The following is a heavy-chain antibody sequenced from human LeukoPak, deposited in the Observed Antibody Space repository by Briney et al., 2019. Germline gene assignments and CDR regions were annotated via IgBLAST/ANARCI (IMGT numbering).Heavy chain of an antibody. J-gene: IGHJ4*02. D-gene: IGHD6-6*01. Sequence: GGSLRLSCAASGFNFANHAMNWVRQAPGKGLEWVSYISSSSSTIYYADSVKGRFTISRDNAKNSLYLQMNSLRDGDTAVYYCAREVTSGYWGQGTLVTVSS. CDR3: AREVTSGY. CDR2: ISSSSSTI. CDR1: GFNFANHA. V-gene: IGHV3-48*02.